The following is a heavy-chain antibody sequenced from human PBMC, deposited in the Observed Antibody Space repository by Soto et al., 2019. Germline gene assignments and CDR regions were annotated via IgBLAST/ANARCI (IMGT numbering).Heavy chain of an antibody. CDR1: GYTFTSYG. D-gene: IGHD3-10*01. CDR2: ISAYNGNT. J-gene: IGHJ4*02. Sequence: ASVKVSCKASGYTFTSYGISWVRQAPGQGLEWMGWISAYNGNTNYAQKLQGRVTMTTDTSTSTAYMELRSLRSDDTAVYYCARDRVYYGSGSYRRCIDYWGQGTLVTVSS. V-gene: IGHV1-18*04. CDR3: ARDRVYYGSGSYRRCIDY.